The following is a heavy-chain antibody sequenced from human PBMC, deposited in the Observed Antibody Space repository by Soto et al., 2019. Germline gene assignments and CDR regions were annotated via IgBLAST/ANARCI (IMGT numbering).Heavy chain of an antibody. CDR2: ITDSGGDT. D-gene: IGHD2-2*01. CDR3: AKGSASSRPYYFDY. V-gene: IGHV3-23*01. J-gene: IGHJ4*02. CDR1: GFTFSSYA. Sequence: HPGGSLRLSCAASGFTFSSYAMSWVRQAPGKGLEWVSAITDSGGDTYHADSVKGRSTISRDNSKNTLYMQMNSLTAEDTAVYYCAKGSASSRPYYFDYWGQGTLVTVSS.